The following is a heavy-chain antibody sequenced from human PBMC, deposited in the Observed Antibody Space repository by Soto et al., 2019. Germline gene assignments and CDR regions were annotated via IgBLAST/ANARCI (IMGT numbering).Heavy chain of an antibody. CDR3: ARAHAPTLPFDY. Sequence: SETLSLTCAVSGGSIRNVYWSWIRQSPGKRLEWIGFIFHSGNAKYNPSLKSRVTISVDTSKNQFSLSLDSVTAADTAVYFCARAHAPTLPFDYWGQGTLVTVSS. J-gene: IGHJ4*01. V-gene: IGHV4-59*01. CDR1: GGSIRNVY. CDR2: IFHSGNA. D-gene: IGHD2-15*01.